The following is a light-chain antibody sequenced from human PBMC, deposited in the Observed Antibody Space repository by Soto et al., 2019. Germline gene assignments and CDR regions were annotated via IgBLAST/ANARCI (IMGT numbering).Light chain of an antibody. CDR1: QGIRDA. CDR2: AAS. CDR3: LQHNSYPQT. J-gene: IGKJ1*01. Sequence: DIQMTQSPSSLSASVGDRVTITCRASQGIRDALGWYQQKPGKAPKRLIYAASSLQSGVPSRFIGSGSATKFTLTISSLQPEDFATYYCLQHNSYPQTFGQGTKVEIK. V-gene: IGKV1-17*01.